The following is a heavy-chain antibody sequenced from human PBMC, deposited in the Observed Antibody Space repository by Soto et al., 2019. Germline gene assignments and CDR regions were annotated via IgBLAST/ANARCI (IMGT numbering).Heavy chain of an antibody. J-gene: IGHJ4*02. Sequence: PETLSLTCAVYGGSFSGYYWNWIRQPPGKGLEWIGEIIHSGSTNYNPSLKSRVAISVDTSKNQFSLKLSSVTAADTAVYFCARSALGGYDRGAYFDYWGRGTLVTVSS. V-gene: IGHV4-34*12. CDR2: IIHSGST. D-gene: IGHD5-12*01. CDR1: GGSFSGYY. CDR3: ARSALGGYDRGAYFDY.